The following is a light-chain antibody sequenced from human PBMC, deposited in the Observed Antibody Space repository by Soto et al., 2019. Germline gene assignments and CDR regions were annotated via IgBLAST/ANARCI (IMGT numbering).Light chain of an antibody. V-gene: IGKV3-15*01. J-gene: IGKJ1*01. CDR1: QSVSSN. CDR3: QQYNNWPPWT. CDR2: GAS. Sequence: EIVMTQSPATLSVSPGERATLSCRASQSVSSNLAWYQQKPGQAPRLLIYGASTRATGIPTRFSGSGSGTEFTLTLSSLQSEDVAVYYCQQYNNWPPWTFGQGTKVDIK.